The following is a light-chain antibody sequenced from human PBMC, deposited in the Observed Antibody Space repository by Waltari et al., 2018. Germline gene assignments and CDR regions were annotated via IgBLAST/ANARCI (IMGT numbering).Light chain of an antibody. CDR3: SSFTSTHTYV. J-gene: IGLJ1*01. Sequence: QSALTQPASVSGSPGQSITISCTGTSSDVDGYIYVAWYQKHPGKAPKLIIYDVNNWPSGVSNRFSGSKSGNTASLTISGLQAEDEADYFCSSFTSTHTYVFGSGTKVNVL. CDR1: SSDVDGYIY. CDR2: DVN. V-gene: IGLV2-14*03.